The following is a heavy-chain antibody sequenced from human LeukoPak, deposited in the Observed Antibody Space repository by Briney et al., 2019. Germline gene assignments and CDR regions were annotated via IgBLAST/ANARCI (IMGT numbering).Heavy chain of an antibody. D-gene: IGHD6-19*01. V-gene: IGHV3-21*01. J-gene: IGHJ4*02. CDR2: ISSSSNYI. CDR3: ARAIAVAGPYYFDY. Sequence: PGRSLRLSCAASGFTFSSYGMHWVRQAPGKGLEWVSFISSSSNYIYYADSVKGRFTISRDNAKNSLYLQMNSLRAEDTAVYYCARAIAVAGPYYFDYWGQGTLVTVSS. CDR1: GFTFSSYG.